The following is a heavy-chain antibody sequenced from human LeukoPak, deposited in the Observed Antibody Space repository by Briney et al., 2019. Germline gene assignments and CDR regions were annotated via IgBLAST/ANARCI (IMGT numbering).Heavy chain of an antibody. CDR2: ISYDGSNK. V-gene: IGHV3-30*03. CDR1: GFTFSTYS. D-gene: IGHD3-9*01. CDR3: ARDGYYDILTGYLLEGWFDP. J-gene: IGHJ5*02. Sequence: GSLRLSCAASGFTFSTYSMNWVRQAPGKGLEWVAVISYDGSNKYYADSVKGRFTISRDNSKNTLYLQMNSLRAEDTAVYYCARDGYYDILTGYLLEGWFDPWGQGTLVTVSS.